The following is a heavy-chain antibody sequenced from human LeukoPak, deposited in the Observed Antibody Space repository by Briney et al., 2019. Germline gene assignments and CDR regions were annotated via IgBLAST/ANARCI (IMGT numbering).Heavy chain of an antibody. V-gene: IGHV4-59*12. CDR2: IYYSGST. CDR1: GGSISSYY. Sequence: PSETLSLTCTVSGGSISSYYWSWIRQPPGKGLEWIGYIYYSGSTNYNPSLKSRVTISVDTSKNQFSLKLSSVTAADTAVYYCAKDLGYCYSTSCYLDPWGQGTLVTVS. D-gene: IGHD2-2*01. CDR3: AKDLGYCYSTSCYLDP. J-gene: IGHJ5*02.